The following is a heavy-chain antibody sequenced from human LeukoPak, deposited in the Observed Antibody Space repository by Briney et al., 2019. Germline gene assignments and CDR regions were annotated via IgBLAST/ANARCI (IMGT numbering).Heavy chain of an antibody. Sequence: KPSGTLSLTCTVSGGSISSDGYYWSWIRQHPGKGLEWIGAIYYTGSTYYNPSLKSRATISVDTSKNHFSLKLTSVTAADTAVYYCARGTGGAAAADFDPWGQGTLVTVSS. CDR2: IYYTGST. D-gene: IGHD6-13*01. J-gene: IGHJ5*02. V-gene: IGHV4-31*03. CDR1: GGSISSDGYY. CDR3: ARGTGGAAAADFDP.